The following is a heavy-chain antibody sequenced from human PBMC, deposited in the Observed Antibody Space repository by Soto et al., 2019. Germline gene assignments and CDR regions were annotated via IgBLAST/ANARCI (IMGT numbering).Heavy chain of an antibody. V-gene: IGHV4-59*01. D-gene: IGHD6-6*01. Sequence: LSLTCTVSGGSISRYYWSWIRQPPGKGLEWIGYLYNTGSTIYNPSLKSRVTISVDTSKNQFSLKLSSVTAADTAVYYCARSYSSSVYYGMDVWGQGTTVTVSS. CDR2: LYNTGST. CDR3: ARSYSSSVYYGMDV. J-gene: IGHJ6*02. CDR1: GGSISRYY.